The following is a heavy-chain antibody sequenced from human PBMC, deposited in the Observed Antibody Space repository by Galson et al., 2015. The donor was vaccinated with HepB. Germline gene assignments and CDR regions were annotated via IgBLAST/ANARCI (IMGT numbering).Heavy chain of an antibody. CDR3: ARAAPYYCSSTSCYTGVRRTYNWFDP. V-gene: IGHV1-8*01. D-gene: IGHD2-2*02. J-gene: IGHJ5*02. Sequence: SVKVSCKASGYTFTSYDINWVRQATGQGLEWMGWMNPNSGNTGYAQKFQGRVTMTRNTSISTAYMELSSLRSEDTAVYYCARAAPYYCSSTSCYTGVRRTYNWFDPWGQGTLVTVSS. CDR1: GYTFTSYD. CDR2: MNPNSGNT.